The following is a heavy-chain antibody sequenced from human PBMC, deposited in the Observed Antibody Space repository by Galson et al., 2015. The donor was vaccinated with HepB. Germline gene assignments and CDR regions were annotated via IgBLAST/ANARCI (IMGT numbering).Heavy chain of an antibody. Sequence: RLSCAASGFTFSSYGMHWVRQAPGKGLEWVAVISYDGSNKYYADSVKGRFTISRDNSKNTLYLQMNSLRAEDTAVYYCAKEKAARLEFDYWGQGTLVTVSS. J-gene: IGHJ4*02. V-gene: IGHV3-30*18. CDR2: ISYDGSNK. D-gene: IGHD6-6*01. CDR3: AKEKAARLEFDY. CDR1: GFTFSSYG.